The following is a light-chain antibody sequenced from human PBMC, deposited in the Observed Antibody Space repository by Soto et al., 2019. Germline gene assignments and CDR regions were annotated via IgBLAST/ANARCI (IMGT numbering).Light chain of an antibody. J-gene: IGKJ5*01. CDR3: QHRSEWPVS. CDR1: QSVDTY. Sequence: IGLRQSPATLSLSPGERATLSCRASQSVDTYLAWYQQKPGQAPRLLIFDASKRAAGIPARFSGSGSWTDFTLTISSLEPEDFAIYYCQHRSEWPVSFGQGTRLEI. CDR2: DAS. V-gene: IGKV3-11*01.